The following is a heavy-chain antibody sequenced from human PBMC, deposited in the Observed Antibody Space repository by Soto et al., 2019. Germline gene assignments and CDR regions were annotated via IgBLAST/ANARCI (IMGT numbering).Heavy chain of an antibody. D-gene: IGHD6-6*01. CDR3: TSRTEQVASSHWYFDL. V-gene: IGHV3-15*07. J-gene: IGHJ2*01. CDR2: IKSKSDGGAT. CDR1: GFTFTNAW. Sequence: EVQLVESGGGLVKPGESLRLSCAASGFTFTNAWMNWVRQAPGKGLEWVGRIKSKSDGGATEYAAPVKGRFTISRDDSNNTLYLQMNSLKTEDTAVYYCTSRTEQVASSHWYFDLWGRGTLVTVSS.